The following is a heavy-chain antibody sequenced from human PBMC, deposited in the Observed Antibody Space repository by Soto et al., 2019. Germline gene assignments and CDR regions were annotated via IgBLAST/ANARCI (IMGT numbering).Heavy chain of an antibody. Sequence: GGSLRLSCAASGFTFSSYGMTWVRQAPGKGLEWVSFSSATGAGTYYADSVRGRFTISRDNSKNTLSLQMNSLTAEDTAVYFCAKRRGAGGHFDYWGQGALVTVSS. V-gene: IGHV3-23*01. CDR3: AKRRGAGGHFDY. D-gene: IGHD2-15*01. CDR2: SSATGAGT. J-gene: IGHJ4*02. CDR1: GFTFSSYG.